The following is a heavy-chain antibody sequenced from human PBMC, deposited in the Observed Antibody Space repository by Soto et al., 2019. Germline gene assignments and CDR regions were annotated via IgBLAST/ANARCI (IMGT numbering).Heavy chain of an antibody. Sequence: SETLSLTCTVSGGSISGDYYWNWIRQAPGKRLEWIGYVYHTGSTYHTPSLKSRGSISVDTSNNQFSLKLSSVTAADTAVYFCAREPYDITGNRIDSWGQGIPVTVSS. V-gene: IGHV4-30-4*01. CDR2: VYHTGST. J-gene: IGHJ5*01. CDR1: GGSISGDYY. D-gene: IGHD3-22*01. CDR3: AREPYDITGNRIDS.